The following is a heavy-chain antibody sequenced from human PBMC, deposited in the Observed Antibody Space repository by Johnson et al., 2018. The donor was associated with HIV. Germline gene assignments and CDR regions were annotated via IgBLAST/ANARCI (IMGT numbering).Heavy chain of an antibody. D-gene: IGHD2-15*01. CDR1: GFTFSSYW. J-gene: IGHJ3*02. CDR2: IKQDGSEK. CDR3: ARGPHEVVVVAATSAFDI. V-gene: IGHV3-7*01. Sequence: VQLVESGGSVVRRGGSLRLSCTASGFTFSSYWMSWVRQAPGKGLEWVANIKQDGSEKYYVDSVKGRFTISRDNSKNTLYLQMNSLRAEDTAVYYCARGPHEVVVVAATSAFDIWGQGTMVTVSS.